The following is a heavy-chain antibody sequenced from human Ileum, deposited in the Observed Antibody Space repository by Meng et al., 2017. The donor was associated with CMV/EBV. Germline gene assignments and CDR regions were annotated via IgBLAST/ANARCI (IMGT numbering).Heavy chain of an antibody. Sequence: FNFSSYSMNWVRQAPGKGLEWVSAISSSSSYIYYADSVKGRFTISRDNAKNSLYLQMNSLRAEDTAVYYCARGASIVATSSWYFDLWGRGTLVTVSS. J-gene: IGHJ2*01. CDR3: ARGASIVATSSWYFDL. CDR1: FNFSSYS. CDR2: ISSSSSYI. V-gene: IGHV3-21*01. D-gene: IGHD5-12*01.